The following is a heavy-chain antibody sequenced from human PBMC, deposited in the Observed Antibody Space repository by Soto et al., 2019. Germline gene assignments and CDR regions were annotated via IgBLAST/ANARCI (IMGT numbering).Heavy chain of an antibody. D-gene: IGHD5-12*01. V-gene: IGHV3-48*03. J-gene: IGHJ3*01. CDR3: ARDRGYSVYRARHDALDL. Sequence: GGSLRLSCAASGFTFSNYEMNWVRQAPGKGLQWLSYISSRGGTIYYADSVKGRFTISRDNAKNALFLQMNSLRAEDTAIYYCARDRGYSVYRARHDALDLWCQATLVTVS. CDR1: GFTFSNYE. CDR2: ISSRGGTI.